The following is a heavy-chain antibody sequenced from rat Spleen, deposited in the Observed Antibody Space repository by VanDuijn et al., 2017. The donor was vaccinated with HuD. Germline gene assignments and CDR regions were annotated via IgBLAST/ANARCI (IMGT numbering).Heavy chain of an antibody. V-gene: IGHV5-20*01. J-gene: IGHJ2*01. D-gene: IGHD1-12*03. Sequence: EVQLVESGGGLVQPGRSLKLSCAASGFTFNAHDMAWVRQAPREGLDWVASINSAGVSTYYRDSVKGRFTISRDNAKSSLYLQMDSLRSEDTATYYCTTGYYDGYYLVFDYWGQGVMVTVSS. CDR3: TTGYYDGYYLVFDY. CDR2: INSAGVST. CDR1: GFTFNAHD.